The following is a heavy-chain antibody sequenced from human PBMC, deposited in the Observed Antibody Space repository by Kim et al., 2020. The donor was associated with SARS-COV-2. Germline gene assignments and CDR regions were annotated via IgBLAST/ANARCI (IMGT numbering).Heavy chain of an antibody. CDR1: GFTFSSYA. CDR2: ISYDGSNK. D-gene: IGHD6-13*01. J-gene: IGHJ6*02. Sequence: GGSLRLSCAASGFTFSSYAMHWVRQAPGKGLEWVAGISYDGSNKDYAESVKGRFTISRDNSKNTVYLQMNSLRGEDTAVYYCARDPGIAAAGNRKYYYYGMDVWGQGTTVTVSS. V-gene: IGHV3-30-3*01. CDR3: ARDPGIAAAGNRKYYYYGMDV.